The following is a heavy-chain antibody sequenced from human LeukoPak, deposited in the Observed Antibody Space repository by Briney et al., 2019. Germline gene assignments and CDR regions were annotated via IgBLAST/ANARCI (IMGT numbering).Heavy chain of an antibody. CDR2: IKQDGSEK. V-gene: IGHV3-7*01. D-gene: IGHD3-10*01. Sequence: PGGSLRLSCAASGFTFSSYWMSWVRQAPGKGLEWVANIKQDGSEKYYVDSVKGRFTISRDNAKNSLYLQMNSLRAEDTAVYYCAREGVRGVNPFQHWGQGTLVTVSS. CDR3: AREGVRGVNPFQH. J-gene: IGHJ1*01. CDR1: GFTFSSYW.